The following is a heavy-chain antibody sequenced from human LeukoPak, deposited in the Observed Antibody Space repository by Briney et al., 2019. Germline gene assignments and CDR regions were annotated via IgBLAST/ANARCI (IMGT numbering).Heavy chain of an antibody. CDR2: VANDGSSK. J-gene: IGHJ4*02. CDR3: AKDGTNTVSRSYFDD. V-gene: IGHV3-30*02. D-gene: IGHD1-1*01. Sequence: PGGSLRLSCAASGFTFSNFAMHWVRQAPGKGLECVAIVANDGSSKYYADSVKGRFTISRDNSKNTMYLQMNSLRVEDTAVYFCAKDGTNTVSRSYFDDWGQGILVTVSS. CDR1: GFTFSNFA.